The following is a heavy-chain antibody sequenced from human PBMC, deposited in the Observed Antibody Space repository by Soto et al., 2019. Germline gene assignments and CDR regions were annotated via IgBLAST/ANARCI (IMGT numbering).Heavy chain of an antibody. D-gene: IGHD6-13*01. J-gene: IGHJ4*02. CDR3: ARHGSSSWYYFDY. Sequence: GESLKISCKGSGYSFTSYWIGWVRQMPGKGLEWMGIIYPGDSDTRYSPSSQGQVTISADKSISTAYLQWSSLKASDTAMYYCARHGSSSWYYFDYWGQGTLVTVSS. CDR1: GYSFTSYW. V-gene: IGHV5-51*01. CDR2: IYPGDSDT.